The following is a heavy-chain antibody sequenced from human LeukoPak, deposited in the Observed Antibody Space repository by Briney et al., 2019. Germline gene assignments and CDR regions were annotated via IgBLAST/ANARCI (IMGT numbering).Heavy chain of an antibody. D-gene: IGHD1-26*01. CDR3: ARDCIGCHGFDS. Sequence: ASVKVACKASGYNFFSYGITWVRQAPGHGLEWMGWVSAYADNTNYVQKFQGRVTMTTDTSASPAYMELRSLRSDDTAVYYCARDCIGCHGFDSWGQGTLVTVSS. CDR1: GYNFFSYG. V-gene: IGHV1-18*01. CDR2: VSAYADNT. J-gene: IGHJ4*02.